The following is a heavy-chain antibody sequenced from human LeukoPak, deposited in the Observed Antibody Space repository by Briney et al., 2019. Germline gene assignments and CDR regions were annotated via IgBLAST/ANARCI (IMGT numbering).Heavy chain of an antibody. V-gene: IGHV3-30*12. Sequence: GGSPRLSCAASGFTFSSFGMHWVRQAPGKGLEWVALIIDESRQFYTPSVKGRFTISRDNSKNTLYLEMSSLRVEDTAVYYCVRDDATDDNGFDIWGQGTMVTVSS. CDR3: VRDDATDDNGFDI. CDR2: IIDESRQ. J-gene: IGHJ3*02. D-gene: IGHD3-9*01. CDR1: GFTFSSFG.